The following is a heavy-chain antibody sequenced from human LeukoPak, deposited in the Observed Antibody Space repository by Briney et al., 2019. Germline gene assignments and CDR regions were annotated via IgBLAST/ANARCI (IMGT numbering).Heavy chain of an antibody. Sequence: SETLSLTCTVSGDSISSSTYYRGWIRQPPGKGLEWIGYIYYSGGTNYNPSLKSRVTISVDTSKNQFSLKLSSVTAADTAVYYCARGRVELARYFDLWGRGTLVTVSS. D-gene: IGHD1-26*01. CDR3: ARGRVELARYFDL. V-gene: IGHV4-61*05. J-gene: IGHJ2*01. CDR1: GDSISSSTYY. CDR2: IYYSGGT.